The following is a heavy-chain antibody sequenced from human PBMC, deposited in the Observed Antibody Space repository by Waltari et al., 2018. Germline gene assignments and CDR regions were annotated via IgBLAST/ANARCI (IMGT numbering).Heavy chain of an antibody. CDR2: INPNSGGT. Sequence: QVQLVQSGAEVKKPGASVKVSCKASGYTFTGYYMHWVRQAPGQGLEWMGWINPNSGGTNYAQKFQGRVTITADESTSTAYMELSSLRSEDTAVYYCARSLATNYYDSSGYLDYWGQGTLVTVSS. CDR1: GYTFTGYY. CDR3: ARSLATNYYDSSGYLDY. J-gene: IGHJ4*02. V-gene: IGHV1-2*02. D-gene: IGHD3-22*01.